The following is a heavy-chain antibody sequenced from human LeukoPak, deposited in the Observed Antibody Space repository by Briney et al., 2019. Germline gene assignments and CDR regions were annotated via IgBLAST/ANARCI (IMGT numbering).Heavy chain of an antibody. D-gene: IGHD5-24*01. V-gene: IGHV3-48*03. Sequence: GGSLRLSCAASGFTFSSYEMNWVRQAPGKGLEWVSYISSSGSTIYYADSVKGRFTISRDNAKNSLYLQMNSLRAEDTAVYYCARDRAQLEDLRIDYWGQGTLVTVSS. CDR3: ARDRAQLEDLRIDY. CDR2: ISSSGSTI. CDR1: GFTFSSYE. J-gene: IGHJ4*02.